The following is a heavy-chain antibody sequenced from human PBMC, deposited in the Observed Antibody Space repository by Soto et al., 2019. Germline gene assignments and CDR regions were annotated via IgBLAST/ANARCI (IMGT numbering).Heavy chain of an antibody. CDR3: ARDDYGSGGGAFDI. D-gene: IGHD3-10*01. V-gene: IGHV4-61*08. Sequence: SETLSLTCTFSGGSISSGGYYLSWIRQHPGKGLEWIGYIYYSGSTNYNPSLKSRVTISVDTSKNQFSLKLSSVTAADTAVHYCARDDYGSGGGAFDIWGQGTIVTVSS. CDR1: GGSISSGGYY. CDR2: IYYSGST. J-gene: IGHJ3*02.